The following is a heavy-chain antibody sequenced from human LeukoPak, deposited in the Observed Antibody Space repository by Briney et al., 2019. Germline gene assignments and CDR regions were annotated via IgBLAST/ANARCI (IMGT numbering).Heavy chain of an antibody. V-gene: IGHV3-7*04. J-gene: IGHJ1*01. Sequence: GGSLRLSCAASGFTFSSYWMTWVRQAPGKGLEWVAKIKEDGSEKYYVESVKGRFTVSRDNAKNALYLQMNSLRAEDTAVYYCARPEGYCSGGSCFPFQHWGQGTLVTVSS. CDR1: GFTFSSYW. D-gene: IGHD2-15*01. CDR3: ARPEGYCSGGSCFPFQH. CDR2: IKEDGSEK.